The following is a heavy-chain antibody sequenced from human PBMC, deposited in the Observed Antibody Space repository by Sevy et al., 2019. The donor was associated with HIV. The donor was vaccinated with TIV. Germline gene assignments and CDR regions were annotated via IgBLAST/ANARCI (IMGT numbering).Heavy chain of an antibody. D-gene: IGHD1-1*01. CDR1: GFTFGDYA. J-gene: IGHJ4*02. V-gene: IGHV3-49*03. Sequence: GGSLRLSCTASGFTFGDYAMSWFRQAPGKGLEWVGFISSKAYGGTTEYAASVKGRFTISRDDSKSIAYLQMNSLKTEDTAVYYCTSGYWNDVGDYWGQGTLVTVSS. CDR2: ISSKAYGGTT. CDR3: TSGYWNDVGDY.